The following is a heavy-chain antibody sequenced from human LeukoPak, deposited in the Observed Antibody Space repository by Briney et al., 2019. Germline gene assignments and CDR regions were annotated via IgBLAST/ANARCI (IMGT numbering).Heavy chain of an antibody. D-gene: IGHD1-1*01. CDR2: ISYDGSNK. J-gene: IGHJ3*02. V-gene: IGHV3-30*18. Sequence: GRFLRLSCAASGFTFSSYGMHWVRQAPGKGLEWVAVISYDGSNKYYADSVKGRFTISRDNSKNTLYLQMNSLRAEDTAVYYCAKDATGAFDIWGQGTMVTVSS. CDR1: GFTFSSYG. CDR3: AKDATGAFDI.